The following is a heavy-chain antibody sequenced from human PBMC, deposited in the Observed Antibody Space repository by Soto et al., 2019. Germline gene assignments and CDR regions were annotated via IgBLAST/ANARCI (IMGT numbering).Heavy chain of an antibody. Sequence: EVQLLESGGGLVQPGGSLRLSCAASGFTFSSYAMSWVRQAPGKGLEWVSAISGSGGSTYYADSVKGRFTISRDNSKNTLYLQMNSLRAEDTAVYYCAKGLRVVSAAIDYYYYYMDVWGKGTTVTVSS. J-gene: IGHJ6*03. CDR1: GFTFSSYA. D-gene: IGHD2-2*02. CDR2: ISGSGGST. CDR3: AKGLRVVSAAIDYYYYYMDV. V-gene: IGHV3-23*01.